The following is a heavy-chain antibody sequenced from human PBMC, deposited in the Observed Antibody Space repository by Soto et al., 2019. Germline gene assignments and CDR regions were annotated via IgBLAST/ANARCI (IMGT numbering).Heavy chain of an antibody. D-gene: IGHD5-12*01. CDR2: IWYDGSNK. Sequence: GGSLRLSCAASGFTFSSYGMHWVRQAPGKGLEWVAVIWYDGSNKYYADSVKGRFTISRDNSKNTLYLQMNSLRAEDTAVYYCAREATIGRSAFDIWGQGTMVTVSS. J-gene: IGHJ3*02. CDR1: GFTFSSYG. V-gene: IGHV3-33*01. CDR3: AREATIGRSAFDI.